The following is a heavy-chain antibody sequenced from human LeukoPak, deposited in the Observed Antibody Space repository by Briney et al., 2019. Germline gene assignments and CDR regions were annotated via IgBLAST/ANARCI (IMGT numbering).Heavy chain of an antibody. CDR3: ARIRCGHSSAICYNH. D-gene: IGHD2-8*01. CDR2: IYNNGGT. Sequence: SETLSLTCSVYAVSLSDYYWSWIRQPPGKGLKWIGEIYNNGGTKYNPSLKGRDTLSVDTSENHFSLNLRSVTAADTAVYYCARIRCGHSSAICYNHWGRGTLVTVSS. J-gene: IGHJ5*02. V-gene: IGHV4-34*01. CDR1: AVSLSDYY.